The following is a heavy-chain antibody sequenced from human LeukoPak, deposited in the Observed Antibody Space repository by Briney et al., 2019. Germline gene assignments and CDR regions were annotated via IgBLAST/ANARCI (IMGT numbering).Heavy chain of an antibody. J-gene: IGHJ4*02. V-gene: IGHV3-30*18. CDR1: GFTFSSYG. CDR2: ISYDGSNK. CDR3: AKDGYSFEGGITMIVVGGYFDY. D-gene: IGHD3-22*01. Sequence: PGGTLRLSCAASGFTFSSYGMHWVRQAPGKGLEWVAVISYDGSNKYYADSVKGRFTISRDNSKNTLYLQMNSLRAEDTAVYYCAKDGYSFEGGITMIVVGGYFDYWGQGTLVTVSS.